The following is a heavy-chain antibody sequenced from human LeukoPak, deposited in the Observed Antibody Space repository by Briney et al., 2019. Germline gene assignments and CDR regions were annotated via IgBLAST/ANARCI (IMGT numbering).Heavy chain of an antibody. V-gene: IGHV3-21*01. J-gene: IGHJ6*02. CDR2: ISSSSSYI. CDR3: ARDGVGATMRANYGMDV. Sequence: PGGSLRLSCAASGFTFSSYSMNWVRQAPGKGLEWVSSISSSSSYIYYADSVKGRFTISRDNAKNSLYLQMNSLRAEDTAVYYCARDGVGATMRANYGMDVWGQGTTVTVSS. D-gene: IGHD1-26*01. CDR1: GFTFSSYS.